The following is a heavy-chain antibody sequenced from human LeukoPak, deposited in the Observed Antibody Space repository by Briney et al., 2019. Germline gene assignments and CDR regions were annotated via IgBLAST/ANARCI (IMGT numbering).Heavy chain of an antibody. J-gene: IGHJ4*02. Sequence: GGSLRLSCAASGFTFDDYAMHWVRQAPGKGLEWVSGISWHSGSIGYADSVKGRFTFSRDNAKNTLYLQMNSLRAEDTAVYYCAGDRGGSYDPYFDYWGQGTLVTVSS. CDR2: ISWHSGSI. CDR3: AGDRGGSYDPYFDY. D-gene: IGHD1-26*01. CDR1: GFTFDDYA. V-gene: IGHV3-9*01.